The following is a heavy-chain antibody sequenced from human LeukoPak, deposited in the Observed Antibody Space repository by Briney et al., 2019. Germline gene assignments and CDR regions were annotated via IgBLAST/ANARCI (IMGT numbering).Heavy chain of an antibody. J-gene: IGHJ4*02. Sequence: GGSLRLSCAASGFTFSNYWMSWVRQAPGKGLEWVAHINQDGSEEHYMDSVKARFIISRDNAKNSLSLQMDSLRAEDTAVYYCAGHPAAAAVYYWGQGTLVTVSS. CDR1: GFTFSNYW. CDR3: AGHPAAAAVYY. D-gene: IGHD6-13*01. V-gene: IGHV3-7*01. CDR2: INQDGSEE.